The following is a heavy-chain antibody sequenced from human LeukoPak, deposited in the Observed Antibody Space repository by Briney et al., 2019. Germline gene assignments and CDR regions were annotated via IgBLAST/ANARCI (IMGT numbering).Heavy chain of an antibody. CDR1: GYTFTSYD. CDR3: ARALWLRSVVVAADAHG. D-gene: IGHD2-15*01. Sequence: GASVKVSCKASGYTFTSYDINWVRQATGQGLEWMGWMNPNSGNTGYAQKFQGRVTITRNTSISTAYMELSSLRSEDTAVYYCARALWLRSVVVAADAHGWGQGTLVTVSS. J-gene: IGHJ4*02. V-gene: IGHV1-8*01. CDR2: MNPNSGNT.